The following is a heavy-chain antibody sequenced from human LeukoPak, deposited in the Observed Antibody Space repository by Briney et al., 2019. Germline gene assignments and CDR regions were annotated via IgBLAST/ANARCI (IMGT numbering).Heavy chain of an antibody. CDR3: ARETFDWFIDH. CDR1: GGSITSYY. V-gene: IGHV4-59*01. D-gene: IGHD3-9*01. J-gene: IGHJ4*02. Sequence: NSSETLSLTCTVSGGSITSYYWSWIRHPPGKGLEWIGYTFYTGSTNYTPSLKSRVTISVDTSRNQFSLILSSVTAADTAVYYCARETFDWFIDHWGQGTLVTVSS. CDR2: TFYTGST.